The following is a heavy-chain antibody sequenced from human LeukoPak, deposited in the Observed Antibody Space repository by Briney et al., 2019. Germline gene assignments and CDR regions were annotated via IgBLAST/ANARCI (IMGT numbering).Heavy chain of an antibody. CDR2: IRYDGSYK. CDR1: GFTFSDYY. D-gene: IGHD6-19*01. V-gene: IGHV3-30*02. CDR3: AKIRILAVAANAFDI. Sequence: PGGSLRLSCVASGFTFSDYYMSWVRQAPGKGLEWVAFIRYDGSYKKYADSVKGRFTISRDSAKNSLYLQMNSLRAEDTALYYCAKIRILAVAANAFDIWGQGTMVTVSS. J-gene: IGHJ3*02.